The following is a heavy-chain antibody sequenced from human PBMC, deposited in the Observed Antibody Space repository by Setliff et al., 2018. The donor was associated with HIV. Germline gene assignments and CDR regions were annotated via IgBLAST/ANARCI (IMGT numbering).Heavy chain of an antibody. CDR2: INQDGSEK. V-gene: IGHV3-7*01. D-gene: IGHD3-10*01. J-gene: IGHJ4*02. Sequence: PGGSLRLSCVGSGFIFSNNWMSWVRQAPGKGLEWVANINQDGSEKYYVDSVKGRFTISRDNAKNSLYVQMTSLRAEDTAVYYCARALGSGSSDYWGQGTLVTVSS. CDR1: GFIFSNNW. CDR3: ARALGSGSSDY.